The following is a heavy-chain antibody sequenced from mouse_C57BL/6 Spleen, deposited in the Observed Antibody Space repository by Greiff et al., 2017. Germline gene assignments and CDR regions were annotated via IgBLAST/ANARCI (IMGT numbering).Heavy chain of an antibody. V-gene: IGHV1-82*01. CDR1: GYAFSSSW. CDR3: AWWDAYYFDN. D-gene: IGHD1-1*02. CDR2: IYPGDGDT. J-gene: IGHJ2*01. Sequence: QVQLQQSGPELVKPGASVKISCKASGYAFSSSWMNWVKQRPGKGLEWIGRIYPGDGDTNYNGKFKGKATLTADKSSSTAYMQLSSLTSEDSAVYFCAWWDAYYFDNWGQGTTLTVSS.